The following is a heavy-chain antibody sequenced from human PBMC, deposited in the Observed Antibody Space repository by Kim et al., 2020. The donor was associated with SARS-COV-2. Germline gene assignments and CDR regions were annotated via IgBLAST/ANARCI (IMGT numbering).Heavy chain of an antibody. D-gene: IGHD3-10*01. J-gene: IGHJ5*02. Sequence: YYNPSLKSRVTISVDTSKNQFSLKLSSVTAADTAVYYCAKSMVRGVEFDPWGQGTLVTVSS. CDR3: AKSMVRGVEFDP. V-gene: IGHV4-31*02.